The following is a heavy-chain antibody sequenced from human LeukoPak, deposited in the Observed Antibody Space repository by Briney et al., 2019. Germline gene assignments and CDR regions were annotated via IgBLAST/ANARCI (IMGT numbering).Heavy chain of an antibody. D-gene: IGHD6-13*01. J-gene: IGHJ4*02. CDR3: ARENLAAAGTTGY. CDR1: GGSISSYY. CDR2: IYTSGST. Sequence: SGXXSXXCTVSGGSISSYYWSWVRQPAGKGLEWIGRIYTSGSTNYNPSPKSRVTMSVDTSKNQFSLKLSSVTAADTAVYYCARENLAAAGTTGYWGQGTLVTVSS. V-gene: IGHV4-4*07.